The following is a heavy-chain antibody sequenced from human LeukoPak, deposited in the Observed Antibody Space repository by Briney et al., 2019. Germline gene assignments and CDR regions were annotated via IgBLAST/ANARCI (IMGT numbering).Heavy chain of an antibody. CDR1: GFTFSSYG. Sequence: GGSLRLSCAASGFTFSSYGMHWVRQAPGKGLEWVAFIRYDGSNKYYADSVKGRFTISRDNSKNTLYLQMNSLRAEDTAVYYCANLLGYCSSTSCGYDYWGQGTLATVSS. V-gene: IGHV3-30*02. J-gene: IGHJ4*02. CDR3: ANLLGYCSSTSCGYDY. D-gene: IGHD2-2*01. CDR2: IRYDGSNK.